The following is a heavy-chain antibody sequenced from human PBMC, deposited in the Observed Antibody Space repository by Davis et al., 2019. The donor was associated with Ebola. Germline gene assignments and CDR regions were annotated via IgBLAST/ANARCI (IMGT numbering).Heavy chain of an antibody. CDR2: IYSSGGT. D-gene: IGHD4-17*01. J-gene: IGHJ6*02. Sequence: SETLSLTCTVSGGSINNYFWSWIRQPPEKGLEWIGNIYSSGGTNYNPSLKSRVTISVDTSKNQFSLKLSSVTAADTAVYYCARGNYGDYIVLYYYNMDVWGQGTTVTVSS. CDR1: GGSINNYF. CDR3: ARGNYGDYIVLYYYNMDV. V-gene: IGHV4-59*01.